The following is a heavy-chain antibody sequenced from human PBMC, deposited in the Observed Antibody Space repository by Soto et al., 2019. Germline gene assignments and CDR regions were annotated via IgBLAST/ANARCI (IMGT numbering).Heavy chain of an antibody. CDR1: GGSISSGGYY. Sequence: QVQLQESGPGLVKPSQTLSLTCTVSGGSISSGGYYWSWIRQHPGKGLEWIGYIYYSGSTYYNPSLQRRVTLSVDTSKDPFSLKLSSVTAADTAVYYCARARGSGYDHKPPFDPWGQGTLVTVSS. D-gene: IGHD5-12*01. V-gene: IGHV4-31*03. J-gene: IGHJ5*02. CDR3: ARARGSGYDHKPPFDP. CDR2: IYYSGST.